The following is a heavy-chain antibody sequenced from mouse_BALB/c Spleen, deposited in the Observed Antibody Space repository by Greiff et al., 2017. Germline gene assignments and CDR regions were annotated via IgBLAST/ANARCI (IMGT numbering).Heavy chain of an antibody. CDR3: ARSLLRLRGYYFDY. Sequence: QVQLKESAAELARPGASVKMSCKASGYTFTSYTMHWVKQRPGQGLEWIGYINPSSGYTEYNQKFKDKTTLTADKSSSTAYMQLSSLTSEDSAVYYGARSLLRLRGYYFDYWGQGTTLTVSS. CDR1: GYTFTSYT. J-gene: IGHJ2*01. V-gene: IGHV1-4*02. D-gene: IGHD1-2*01. CDR2: INPSSGYT.